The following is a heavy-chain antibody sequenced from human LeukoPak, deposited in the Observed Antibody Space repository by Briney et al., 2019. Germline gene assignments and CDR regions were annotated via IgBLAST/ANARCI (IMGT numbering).Heavy chain of an antibody. CDR2: IYPGDSNT. V-gene: IGHV5-51*01. J-gene: IGHJ5*02. D-gene: IGHD2-2*02. CDR1: GYSSTNYW. Sequence: GESLKISLKGSGYSSTNYWIGWVRPMPGKGLEWMGIIYPGDSNTRYNPSFQGQVTISADKSINTAYLQWSSLKASDTAMYYCARLWVPAAIRGDNWFDPWGQGTLVTVSS. CDR3: ARLWVPAAIRGDNWFDP.